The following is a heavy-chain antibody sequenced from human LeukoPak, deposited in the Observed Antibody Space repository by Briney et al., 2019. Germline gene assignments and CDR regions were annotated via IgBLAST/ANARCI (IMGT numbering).Heavy chain of an antibody. D-gene: IGHD6-13*01. CDR2: IRQDGGDF. CDR3: ASASSHRTAAGGDY. J-gene: IGHJ4*02. CDR1: GFTFSDYW. Sequence: GGSLRLSCAASGFTFSDYWMSWVRQDPGKGLAWVANIRQDGGDFNYVDSVKGRFTISRDNAKNTLYLQMSSLRVEDTAVYYCASASSHRTAAGGDYWGQGTLVTVST. V-gene: IGHV3-7*01.